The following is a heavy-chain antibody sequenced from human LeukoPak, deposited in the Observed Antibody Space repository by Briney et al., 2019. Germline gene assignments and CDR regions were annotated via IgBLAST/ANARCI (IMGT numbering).Heavy chain of an antibody. Sequence: SETLSLTCGVSGGSVSSTNWWTWIRQPPGKGLEWIGEVHLDGRTSFNPSLKSRLTMSVDLSENHVSLKLTSVTAADTAVYYCAREGGFYRPLDYSGQGTLVTVSS. J-gene: IGHJ4*02. D-gene: IGHD6-25*01. V-gene: IGHV4-4*02. CDR3: AREGGFYRPLDY. CDR2: VHLDGRT. CDR1: GGSVSSTNW.